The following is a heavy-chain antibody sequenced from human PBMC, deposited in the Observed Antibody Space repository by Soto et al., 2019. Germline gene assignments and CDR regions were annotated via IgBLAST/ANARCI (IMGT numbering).Heavy chain of an antibody. CDR1: GYSISSGYY. J-gene: IGHJ4*02. D-gene: IGHD6-13*01. V-gene: IGHV4-38-2*02. Sequence: PSETLSLTCAVSGYSISSGYYCGWIRQPPGKGLEWIGSIYHSGSTYYNPSLKSRVTISVDTSKNQFSLKLSSVTAADTAVYYCAREGRSSWLDYWGQGTLVTVS. CDR3: AREGRSSWLDY. CDR2: IYHSGST.